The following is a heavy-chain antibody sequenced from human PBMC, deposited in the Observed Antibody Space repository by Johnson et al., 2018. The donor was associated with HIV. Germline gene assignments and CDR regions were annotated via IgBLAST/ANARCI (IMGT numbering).Heavy chain of an antibody. D-gene: IGHD3-16*01. Sequence: QMLLVESGGGVVQPGRSLRLSCAASGFTFSSYGMHWVRQAPGKGLEWVAVISYDGSNKYYADSVKGRFTISRDNSKNTLYLQMNSLRAEDTAVYYCAREAYAAGAFDIWGQGTMVTVSS. CDR1: GFTFSSYG. CDR3: AREAYAAGAFDI. J-gene: IGHJ3*02. CDR2: ISYDGSNK. V-gene: IGHV3-30*03.